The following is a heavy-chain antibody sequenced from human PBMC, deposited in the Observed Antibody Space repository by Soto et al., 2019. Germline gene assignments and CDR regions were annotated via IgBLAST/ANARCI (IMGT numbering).Heavy chain of an antibody. Sequence: GASVKVSCKASGYTFTSYGISWVRQAPGQGLEWMGWISAYNGNTNYAQKLQGRVTMTTDTSTSTAYMELRSLRSDDTAVYYCARDLMSGWYGFYYYGMDVWGQGTTVTVSS. J-gene: IGHJ6*02. CDR1: GYTFTSYG. V-gene: IGHV1-18*01. CDR3: ARDLMSGWYGFYYYGMDV. CDR2: ISAYNGNT. D-gene: IGHD6-19*01.